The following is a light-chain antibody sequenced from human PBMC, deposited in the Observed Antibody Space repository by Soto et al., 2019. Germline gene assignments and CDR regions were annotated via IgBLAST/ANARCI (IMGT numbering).Light chain of an antibody. J-gene: IGKJ1*01. CDR3: QQFAGLWT. V-gene: IGKV3-20*01. Sequence: EIVLTQSPGTLSLSPGERATLSCRASQSVSNTYLAWYQQKPGQAPRLLIYGASSRATGIPDRFSGSGSGTDFTLTSSRLEPEDFAVYYCQQFAGLWTVGQGTKVEIK. CDR1: QSVSNTY. CDR2: GAS.